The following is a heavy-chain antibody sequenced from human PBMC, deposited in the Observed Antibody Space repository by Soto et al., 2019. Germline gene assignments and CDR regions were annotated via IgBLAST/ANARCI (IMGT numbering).Heavy chain of an antibody. V-gene: IGHV4-39*01. CDR1: GGSISSSSYY. D-gene: IGHD1-26*01. J-gene: IGHJ4*02. CDR2: LYYSGST. Sequence: SETLSLTCTFSGGSISSSSYYWGWIRQPPGKGLEWIGSLYYSGSTYYNPSLKSRVTLSVDTSKNQFSLNLSSVTAADTAVYYCARPGGKGGSYFDYWGQGTMVTVSS. CDR3: ARPGGKGGSYFDY.